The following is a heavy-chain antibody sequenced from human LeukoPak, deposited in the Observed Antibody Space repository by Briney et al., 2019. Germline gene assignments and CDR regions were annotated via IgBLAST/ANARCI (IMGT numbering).Heavy chain of an antibody. CDR3: ARLKIPAGANPLDY. CDR1: GFTFSSYA. J-gene: IGHJ4*02. V-gene: IGHV3-53*04. D-gene: IGHD6-13*01. CDR2: IYSGGNT. Sequence: GGSLRLSCAASGFTFSSYAMSWVRQAPGKGLEWVSIIYSGGNTYYADSVKGRLTISRHNSENTVYLQMNSLRAEDTAMYYCARLKIPAGANPLDYWGQGTLVTVSS.